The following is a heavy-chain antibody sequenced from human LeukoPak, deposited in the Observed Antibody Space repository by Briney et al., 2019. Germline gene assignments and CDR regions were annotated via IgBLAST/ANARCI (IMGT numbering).Heavy chain of an antibody. D-gene: IGHD6-19*01. Sequence: PGGSLRLSCAASGFTFSSYSMNWVRQAPGKGLEWVSSISSSSSYIYYADSVKGRFTISRDNAKNSLYLQMNSLRAEDTAVYYCARGDSSGWYEGNFDYWGQGTLSPSPQ. V-gene: IGHV3-21*01. CDR1: GFTFSSYS. CDR3: ARGDSSGWYEGNFDY. CDR2: ISSSSSYI. J-gene: IGHJ4*02.